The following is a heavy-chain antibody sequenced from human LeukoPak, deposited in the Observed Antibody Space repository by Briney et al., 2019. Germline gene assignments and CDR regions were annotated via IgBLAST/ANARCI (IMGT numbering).Heavy chain of an antibody. V-gene: IGHV3-23*01. CDR1: GFTFSSYA. J-gene: IGHJ4*02. Sequence: GGSLRLSCAASGFTFSSYAMSWVRQAPGKGLEWVSAISGSGGSTYYTDSVKGRFTISRDNSKNTLYLQMNSLRAEDTAVYYCAKDQSAYTEYYFDYWGQGTLVTVSS. CDR2: ISGSGGST. CDR3: AKDQSAYTEYYFDY. D-gene: IGHD3-16*01.